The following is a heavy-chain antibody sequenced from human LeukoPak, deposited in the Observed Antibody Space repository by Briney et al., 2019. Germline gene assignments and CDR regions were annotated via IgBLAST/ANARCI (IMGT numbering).Heavy chain of an antibody. D-gene: IGHD4-17*01. J-gene: IGHJ4*02. V-gene: IGHV3-7*03. CDR1: GFTFSGHW. CDR3: ARLKGTTSVFDY. Sequence: GGSLRLSCVASGFTFSGHWMTWVRQAPGKGLEWVVNINPDGGDKFYVDSVKGRFTASRDNARNSLYLQMDSPRAADTAVYYCARLKGTTSVFDYWGQGTLVTVAS. CDR2: INPDGGDK.